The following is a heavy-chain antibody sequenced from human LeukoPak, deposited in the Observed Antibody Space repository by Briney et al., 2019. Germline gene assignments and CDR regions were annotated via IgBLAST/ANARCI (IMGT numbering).Heavy chain of an antibody. D-gene: IGHD3-22*01. V-gene: IGHV3-30*04. Sequence: PGGSLRLSCAASGFTFSSYAMHWVRQAPGKGLEWVAVISYDGSNKYYADSVKGRFTISRDNSKNTLYLQMNSLRAEDTAVYYCARGMPYYYDSSGYYYNFDYWGQGTLVTVSS. CDR2: ISYDGSNK. CDR3: ARGMPYYYDSSGYYYNFDY. CDR1: GFTFSSYA. J-gene: IGHJ4*02.